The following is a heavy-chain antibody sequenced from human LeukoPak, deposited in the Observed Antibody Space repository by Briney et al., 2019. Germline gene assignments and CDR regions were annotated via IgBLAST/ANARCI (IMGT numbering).Heavy chain of an antibody. CDR3: ARVFPYCSSTSCYDY. CDR1: GGSLSSYY. V-gene: IGHV4-59*12. CDR2: IYYSGST. D-gene: IGHD2-2*01. J-gene: IGHJ4*02. Sequence: PSETLSLTCTVSGGSLSSYYWSWIRQPPGKGLEWIGYIYYSGSTYYNPSLKSRVTISVDTSKNQFSLKLSSVTAADTAVYYCARVFPYCSSTSCYDYWGQGTLVTVSS.